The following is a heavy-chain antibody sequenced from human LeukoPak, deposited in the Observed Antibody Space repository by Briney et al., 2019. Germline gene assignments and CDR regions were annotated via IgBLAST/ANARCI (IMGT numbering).Heavy chain of an antibody. CDR3: ARDRRDPTYYYGSGSPGGMDV. J-gene: IGHJ6*02. V-gene: IGHV3-21*01. D-gene: IGHD3-10*01. Sequence: GGSLRLSCAASGFTFSSYSTNWVRQAPGKGLEWVSSISSSSSYIYYADSVKGRFTISRDNAKNSLYLQMNSLRAEDTAVYYCARDRRDPTYYYGSGSPGGMDVWGQGTTVTVSS. CDR1: GFTFSSYS. CDR2: ISSSSSYI.